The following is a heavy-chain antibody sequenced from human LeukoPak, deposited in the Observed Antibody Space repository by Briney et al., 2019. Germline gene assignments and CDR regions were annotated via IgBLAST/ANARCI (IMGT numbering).Heavy chain of an antibody. CDR2: INPNSGGT. CDR3: ARMAYCGGDCYSSVDAFDI. Sequence: ASVTVSCKASGYTFTAYYMHWVRQAPGQGLEWMGWINPNSGGTNYAQKFQGRVTMHRDTSISTAYMELSRLRSDDTAVYYWARMAYCGGDCYSSVDAFDIWGQGTMVTVSS. D-gene: IGHD2-21*02. V-gene: IGHV1-2*02. CDR1: GYTFTAYY. J-gene: IGHJ3*02.